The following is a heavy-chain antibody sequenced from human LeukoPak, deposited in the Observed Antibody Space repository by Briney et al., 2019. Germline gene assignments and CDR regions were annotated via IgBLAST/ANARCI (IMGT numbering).Heavy chain of an antibody. V-gene: IGHV4-59*08. D-gene: IGHD3-22*01. CDR2: IYYSGST. J-gene: IGHJ4*02. Sequence: PSETLSLTCTVSGGSISSYYWSWIRQPPGKGLEWIGFIYYSGSTNYNPSLKGRVTISVDTSKNQFSLKLSSVTAADTAVYYCARLGYYFSYFDYWGQGTLVTVSS. CDR1: GGSISSYY. CDR3: ARLGYYFSYFDY.